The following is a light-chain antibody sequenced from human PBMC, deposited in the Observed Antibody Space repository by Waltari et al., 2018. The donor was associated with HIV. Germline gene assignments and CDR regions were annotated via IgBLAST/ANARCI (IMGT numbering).Light chain of an antibody. CDR1: QSIRNY. CDR3: QQSYTTLTWT. Sequence: DIQMTQSPSSLSASVGDGVTITCRASQSIRNYLNWYQQKSGKAPKLLIYAASSLNSGVPLRFSGNGSGADFTLTISSLQPEDSATYFCQQSYTTLTWTFGQGTKVEV. V-gene: IGKV1-39*01. CDR2: AAS. J-gene: IGKJ1*01.